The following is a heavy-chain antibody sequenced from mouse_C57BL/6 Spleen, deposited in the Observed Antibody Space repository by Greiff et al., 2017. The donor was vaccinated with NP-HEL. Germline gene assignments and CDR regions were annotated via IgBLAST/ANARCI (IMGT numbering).Heavy chain of an antibody. J-gene: IGHJ2*01. CDR2: IDPSDSET. Sequence: QVQLQQPGAELVRPGSSVKLSCKASGYTFTSYWMHWVKQRPIQGLEWIGNIDPSDSETHYNQKFKDKATLTVDKSSSTAYMQLSSLTSEDSAVYYCARRAYDGYYPYYFDYWGQGTTLTVSS. V-gene: IGHV1-52*01. CDR3: ARRAYDGYYPYYFDY. CDR1: GYTFTSYW. D-gene: IGHD2-3*01.